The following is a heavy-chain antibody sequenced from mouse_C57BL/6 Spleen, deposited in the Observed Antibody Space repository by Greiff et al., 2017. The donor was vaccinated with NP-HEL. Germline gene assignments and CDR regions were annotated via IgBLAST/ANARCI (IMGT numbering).Heavy chain of an antibody. J-gene: IGHJ3*01. V-gene: IGHV1-80*01. D-gene: IGHD2-5*01. CDR3: ARPSSYYSNYAFAY. CDR1: GYAFSSYW. Sequence: VQLQQSGAELVKPGASVKISCKASGYAFSSYWMNWVKQRPGKGLEWIGQIYPGDGDTNYNGKFKGKATLTADKSSSTAYMQLSSLTSEDSAVYFCARPSSYYSNYAFAYWGQGTLVTVSA. CDR2: IYPGDGDT.